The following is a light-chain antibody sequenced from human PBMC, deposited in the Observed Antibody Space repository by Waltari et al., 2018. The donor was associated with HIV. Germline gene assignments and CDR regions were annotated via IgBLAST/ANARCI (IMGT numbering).Light chain of an antibody. CDR2: RND. Sequence: QSVLTQPPSASGTPGQPVTISCSGSNSNIGNNYVYWYQQFSGMPPKRLIFRNDPRPSGVPDRFSGSRSGTSASLAVSGLRSEDEADYFCSSSDDSLRQYVFGGGTRLTV. V-gene: IGLV1-47*01. CDR3: SSSDDSLRQYV. J-gene: IGLJ6*01. CDR1: NSNIGNNY.